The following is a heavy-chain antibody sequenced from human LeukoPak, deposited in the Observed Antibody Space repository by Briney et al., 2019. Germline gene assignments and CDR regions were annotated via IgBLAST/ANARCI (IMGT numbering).Heavy chain of an antibody. V-gene: IGHV4-4*07. J-gene: IGHJ3*02. CDR1: GGSISSYY. CDR3: ARVGDMYYYDSSGYYQDAFDI. Sequence: SETLSLTCTVSGGSISSYYWSWIRQPPGKGLEWIGRIYTSGSTNYNPSLKSRVTMSVDTSKNQFSLKLSSVTAADTAVYYCARVGDMYYYDSSGYYQDAFDIWGQGTMVTVSS. D-gene: IGHD3-22*01. CDR2: IYTSGST.